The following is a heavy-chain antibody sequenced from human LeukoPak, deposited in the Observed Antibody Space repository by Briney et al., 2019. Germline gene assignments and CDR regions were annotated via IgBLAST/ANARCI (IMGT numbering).Heavy chain of an antibody. Sequence: GGSLRLSCAASGFTFSSYCMHWVRQAPGKGLEWVAVIWYDGSNKYYADSVKARFHITRDNSKNTLYLQMNRLRAEDTAADYCATADYDFWSGLDYWGQGTLVTVSS. CDR3: ATADYDFWSGLDY. CDR1: GFTFSSYC. J-gene: IGHJ4*02. CDR2: IWYDGSNK. V-gene: IGHV3-33*01. D-gene: IGHD3-3*01.